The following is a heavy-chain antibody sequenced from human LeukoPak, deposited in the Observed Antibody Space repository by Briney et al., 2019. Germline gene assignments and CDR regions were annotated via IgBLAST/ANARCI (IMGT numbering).Heavy chain of an antibody. CDR2: IYHSGST. D-gene: IGHD3-3*01. Sequence: SETLSLTCTVSGGSISSSSYYWGWIRQPPGKGLEWIGYIYHSGSTYYNPSLKSRVTISVDRSKNQFSLKLSSVTAADTAVYYCARAAITIFGVAQNWFDPWGQGTLVTVSS. CDR1: GGSISSSSYY. J-gene: IGHJ5*02. V-gene: IGHV4-39*07. CDR3: ARAAITIFGVAQNWFDP.